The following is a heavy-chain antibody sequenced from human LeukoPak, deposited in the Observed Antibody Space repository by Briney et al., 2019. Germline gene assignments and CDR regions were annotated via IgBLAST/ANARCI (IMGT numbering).Heavy chain of an antibody. J-gene: IGHJ3*02. Sequence: SVKVSCKASGGTFSSYAISWVRQAPGQGLEWMGGIIPIFGTANYEQKFQARVTISTDEYTSPAYMELSSLRSEDTAVYYCARGLDYYDSSGYGNDAFDIWGQGTMVTVSS. CDR3: ARGLDYYDSSGYGNDAFDI. D-gene: IGHD3-22*01. CDR1: GGTFSSYA. V-gene: IGHV1-69*05. CDR2: IIPIFGTA.